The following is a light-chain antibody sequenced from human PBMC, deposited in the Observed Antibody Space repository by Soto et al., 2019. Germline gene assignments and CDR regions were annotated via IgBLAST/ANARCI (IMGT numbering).Light chain of an antibody. CDR2: KAS. CDR1: QNIINW. V-gene: IGKV1-5*03. Sequence: DVQMTQSPSTLSASIGDRVTITCRASQNIINWLAWYQQKRGKAPKLLIYKASSLESGVPSRFSGSGSGTEFSLTSSSLQPDDFATYSGQQYNYNPCTFGQGTKV. CDR3: QQYNYNPCT. J-gene: IGKJ1*01.